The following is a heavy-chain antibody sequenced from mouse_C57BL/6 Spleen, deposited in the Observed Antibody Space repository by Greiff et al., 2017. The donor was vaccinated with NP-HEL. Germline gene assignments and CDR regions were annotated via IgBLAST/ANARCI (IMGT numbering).Heavy chain of an antibody. CDR3: ARITTVVAHYAMDY. CDR1: GFSLTSYG. CDR2: IWSGGST. D-gene: IGHD1-1*01. Sequence: QVQLQQSGPGLVQPSQSLSITCTVSGFSLTSYGVHWVRQSPGKGLEWLGVIWSGGSTDYNAAFISRLSISKDNSKSQVFFKMNSLQADDTAIYYCARITTVVAHYAMDYWGQGTSVTVSS. V-gene: IGHV2-2*01. J-gene: IGHJ4*01.